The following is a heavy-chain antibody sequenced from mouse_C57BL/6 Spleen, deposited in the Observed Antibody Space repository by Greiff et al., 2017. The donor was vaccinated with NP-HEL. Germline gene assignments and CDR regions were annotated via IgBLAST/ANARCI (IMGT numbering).Heavy chain of an antibody. Sequence: QVQLKQSGAELARPGASVKMSCKASGYTFTSYTMHWVKQRPGQGLEWIGYINPSSGYTKYNQKFKDKATLTADKSSSTAYMQLSSLTSEDSAVYYCAIEGSYDYDLDYWGQGTTLTVSS. CDR2: INPSSGYT. CDR3: AIEGSYDYDLDY. D-gene: IGHD2-4*01. J-gene: IGHJ2*01. CDR1: GYTFTSYT. V-gene: IGHV1-4*01.